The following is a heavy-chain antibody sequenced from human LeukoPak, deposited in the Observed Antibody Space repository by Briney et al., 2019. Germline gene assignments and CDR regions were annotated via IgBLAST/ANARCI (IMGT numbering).Heavy chain of an antibody. D-gene: IGHD6-19*01. CDR2: INSDGSST. J-gene: IGHJ5*02. Sequence: GGSLRLSCAASGFTFSSYWMHWVRHAPGNGLVWVSRINSDGSSTSYADSVKGRFTISRDNAKNTLYLQMNSLRAEDTAVYYCARAQYSSGSGTKKYNWFDPWGQGTLVTVSS. CDR3: ARAQYSSGSGTKKYNWFDP. CDR1: GFTFSSYW. V-gene: IGHV3-74*01.